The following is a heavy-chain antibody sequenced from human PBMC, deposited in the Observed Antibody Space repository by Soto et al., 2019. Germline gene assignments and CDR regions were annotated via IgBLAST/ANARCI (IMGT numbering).Heavy chain of an antibody. V-gene: IGHV5-10-1*01. J-gene: IGHJ6*03. CDR2: IDPSDSYT. D-gene: IGHD3-22*01. CDR3: ARTDSSAVYYYYMDV. CDR1: GYSFTSYW. Sequence: GESLKISCKGSGYSFTSYWISWVRQMPGKGLEWMGRIDPSDSYTNYSPSFQGHVTISADKSISTAYLQWSSLKASDTAMYYCARTDSSAVYYYYMDVWGKGTTVTVSS.